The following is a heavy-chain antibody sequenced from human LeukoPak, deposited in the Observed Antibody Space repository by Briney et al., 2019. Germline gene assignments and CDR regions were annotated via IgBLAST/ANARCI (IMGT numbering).Heavy chain of an antibody. J-gene: IGHJ5*02. D-gene: IGHD5-18*01. CDR3: AKAHSVSAPSCFDP. Sequence: PGGSLRLSCAASGFIFGNYAMSWVRQAPGKGLEWVSGSGSGGGTYYANSVKGRFTISRDNSKNTLYLQMNSLRAEDTAIYYCAKAHSVSAPSCFDPWGQGTLVTVSS. CDR1: GFIFGNYA. CDR2: SGSGGGT. V-gene: IGHV3-23*01.